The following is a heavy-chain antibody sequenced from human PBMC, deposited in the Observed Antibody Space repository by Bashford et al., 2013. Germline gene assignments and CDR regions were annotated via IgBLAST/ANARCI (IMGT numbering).Heavy chain of an antibody. V-gene: IGHV3-11*04. CDR3: ARDRWFGPFDY. D-gene: IGHD3-10*01. CDR2: ISGRADTI. J-gene: IGHJ4*02. Sequence: RQAPGKGLEWVSYISGRADTIYYTDSVKGRFTISRDNAENSLYLQMNSLRAEDSAVYYCARDRWFGPFDYVGPGNPGHRLL.